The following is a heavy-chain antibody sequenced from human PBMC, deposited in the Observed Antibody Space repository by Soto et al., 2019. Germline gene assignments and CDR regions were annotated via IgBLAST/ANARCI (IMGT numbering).Heavy chain of an antibody. D-gene: IGHD6-13*01. J-gene: IGHJ4*02. CDR1: GYSFSSHA. Sequence: QVQLEQSGSEVKKSGSSVKVSGKASGYSFSSHAITWVRQAPGQGLEWMGGIIPVFGTPSYAQKFQGRVTISADKSTNTSYLELRSLRSEDTAVYYCARGGALSTSWYWGDGLDSWGQGTQVTVSS. V-gene: IGHV1-69*06. CDR3: ARGGALSTSWYWGDGLDS. CDR2: IIPVFGTP.